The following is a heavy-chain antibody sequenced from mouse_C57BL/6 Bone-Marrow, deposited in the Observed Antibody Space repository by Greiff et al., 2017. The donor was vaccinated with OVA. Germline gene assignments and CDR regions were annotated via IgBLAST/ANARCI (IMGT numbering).Heavy chain of an antibody. J-gene: IGHJ3*01. Sequence: QVQLQQPGAELVKPGASVKMSCKASGYTFTSYWITWVKQRPGQGLEWIGDIYPGSGSTNYNETFKSKATLTVDTSSSTAYMQLSRLASEDSAVDCCARGYDYDGFADWGQGTLVTVSA. CDR1: GYTFTSYW. V-gene: IGHV1-55*01. CDR2: IYPGSGST. CDR3: ARGYDYDGFAD. D-gene: IGHD2-4*01.